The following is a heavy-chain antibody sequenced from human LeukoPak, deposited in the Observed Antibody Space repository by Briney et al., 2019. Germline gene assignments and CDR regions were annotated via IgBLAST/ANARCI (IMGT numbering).Heavy chain of an antibody. CDR1: GFTLSTYW. V-gene: IGHV3-7*03. CDR2: INQDGSDK. D-gene: IGHD5-24*01. CDR3: AKDQPMDGYNF. Sequence: GGSLRLSCAVSGFTLSTYWMSWVRQAPGKGLEWVANINQDGSDKNYVDSVKGRFTISRDNSKNTLYLQMNSLRAEDTAVYYCAKDQPMDGYNFWGQGTLVTVSS. J-gene: IGHJ4*02.